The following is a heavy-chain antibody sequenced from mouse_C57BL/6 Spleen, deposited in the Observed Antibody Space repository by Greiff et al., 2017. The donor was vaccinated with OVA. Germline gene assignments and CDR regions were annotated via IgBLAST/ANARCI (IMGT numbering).Heavy chain of an antibody. CDR1: GYTFTDYE. CDR2: IDPETGGT. V-gene: IGHV1-15*01. J-gene: IGHJ4*01. Sequence: QVQLQQSGAELVRPGASVTLSCKASGYTFTDYEMHWVKQTPVHGLEWIGAIDPETGGTAYNQKFKGKAILTADKSSSTAYMELRSLTSEDSAVYYCTREVTGTRYAMDYWGQGTSVTVSS. D-gene: IGHD4-1*01. CDR3: TREVTGTRYAMDY.